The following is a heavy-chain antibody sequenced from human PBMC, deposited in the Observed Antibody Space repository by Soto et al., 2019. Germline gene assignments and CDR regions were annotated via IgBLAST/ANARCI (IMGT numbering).Heavy chain of an antibody. D-gene: IGHD6-13*01. CDR2: INHSGST. CDR3: ARVGIYYCYGMDV. J-gene: IGHJ6*02. Sequence: QVQLQQWGAGLLKPSETLSLTCAVYGGSFSGYYWSWIRQPPGKGLEWIGEINHSGSTNDNPSLKSRVTISVDTSKNQFSLKLSSVTAADTAVYYCARVGIYYCYGMDVWGQGTTVTVSS. V-gene: IGHV4-34*01. CDR1: GGSFSGYY.